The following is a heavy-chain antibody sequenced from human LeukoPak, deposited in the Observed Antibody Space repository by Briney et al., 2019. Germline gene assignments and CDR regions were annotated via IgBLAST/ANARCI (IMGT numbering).Heavy chain of an antibody. CDR2: INPSGGRT. CDR3: ARGNTAGGPFDY. J-gene: IGHJ4*02. V-gene: IGHV1-46*01. Sequence: GASVKVSCKASGNTFTSYYMHWVRQAPGQGLEWMGIINPSGGRTNYAQKFQGRVTMTRDTSTSAVYMELSSLRSEDTAMYYCARGNTAGGPFDYWGQGTLVTVSS. CDR1: GNTFTSYY. D-gene: IGHD6-13*01.